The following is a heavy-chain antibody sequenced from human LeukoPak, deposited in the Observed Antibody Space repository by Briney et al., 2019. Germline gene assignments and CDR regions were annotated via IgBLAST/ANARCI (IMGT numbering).Heavy chain of an antibody. V-gene: IGHV3-30-3*01. Sequence: HPGRSLRLSCAASGFTFSSYAMHWVRQAPGKGLEWVAVISYDGSNKYYADSVKGRFTISRDNSKNTLYLQMNSLRAEDTAVYYCASPHATGGFDYWGQGTLVTVSS. D-gene: IGHD1-14*01. CDR3: ASPHATGGFDY. CDR2: ISYDGSNK. J-gene: IGHJ4*02. CDR1: GFTFSSYA.